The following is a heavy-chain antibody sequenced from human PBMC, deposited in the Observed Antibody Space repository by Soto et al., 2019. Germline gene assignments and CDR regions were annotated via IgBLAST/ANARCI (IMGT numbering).Heavy chain of an antibody. CDR2: IVPMLGTP. CDR3: ARNGTYSSSLRHYSGMEV. D-gene: IGHD1-26*01. V-gene: IGHV1-69*01. J-gene: IGHJ6*01. Sequence: QVQLVQSGAEVKEPGSSVRVSCKASGGTFDNFIMNWVRQTPGQGLEWMGGIVPMLGTPTYAEKFKGRVTISASGSTRTVYMEVTRLRSEDTAIYYCARNGTYSSSLRHYSGMEVGGQGTTVTVSS. CDR1: GGTFDNFI.